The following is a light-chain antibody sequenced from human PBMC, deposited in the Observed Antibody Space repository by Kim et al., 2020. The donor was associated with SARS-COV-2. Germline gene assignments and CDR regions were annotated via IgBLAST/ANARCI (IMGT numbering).Light chain of an antibody. V-gene: IGLV3-1*01. CDR2: EDN. CDR3: QAWDSSTVV. Sequence: VSPEQTGRITCSGDILGDKYASWYQQKPGQSPVLVIYEDNRRPSGIPERFAGSNSGNTATLTISGTQAMDEADYYCQAWDSSTVVFGGGTQLTVL. J-gene: IGLJ2*01. CDR1: ILGDKY.